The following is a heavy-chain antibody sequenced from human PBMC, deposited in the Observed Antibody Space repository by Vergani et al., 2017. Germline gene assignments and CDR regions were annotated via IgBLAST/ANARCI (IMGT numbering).Heavy chain of an antibody. CDR3: AREYNGDSRGWYFDL. Sequence: EVQLVESGGGLVKPGGSLRLSCAASGFTFSSYSMNWVRQAPGKGLEWVSSISSSSSYIYYSDSVTGRFTISRDNAKNSLYMQMNSLRAEDTAVYYCAREYNGDSRGWYFDLWGRGTLVTVSS. J-gene: IGHJ2*01. CDR1: GFTFSSYS. CDR2: ISSSSSYI. D-gene: IGHD4-17*01. V-gene: IGHV3-21*01.